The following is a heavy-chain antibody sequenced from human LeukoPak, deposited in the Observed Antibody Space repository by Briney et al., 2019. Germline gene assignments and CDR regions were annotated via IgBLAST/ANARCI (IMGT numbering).Heavy chain of an antibody. D-gene: IGHD4-23*01. Sequence: ASVKVSCTASGYTFTAYYMHWVRQAPGQGLEWMGWINPNSGATNYAKKYQGRVTMTRDTSISTAYMELSRLRSDDTALYYCARERGDYGGDAQFDYCGRGTLVPVSA. V-gene: IGHV1-2*02. CDR2: INPNSGAT. J-gene: IGHJ4*02. CDR1: GYTFTAYY. CDR3: ARERGDYGGDAQFDY.